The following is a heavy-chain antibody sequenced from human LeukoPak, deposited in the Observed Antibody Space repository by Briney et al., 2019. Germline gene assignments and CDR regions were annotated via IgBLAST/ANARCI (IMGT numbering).Heavy chain of an antibody. Sequence: PGGTLRLSCAASGFTLSSYAMSWVRQAPGKGLEWVSAISGRGGSTYYADSVKGRFTISSDNSKNTLYLQMNSLRAEDTAVYYCAKKTEYSSSSGYFDYWGQGTLVTVSS. CDR3: AKKTEYSSSSGYFDY. CDR2: ISGRGGST. V-gene: IGHV3-23*01. J-gene: IGHJ4*02. CDR1: GFTLSSYA. D-gene: IGHD6-6*01.